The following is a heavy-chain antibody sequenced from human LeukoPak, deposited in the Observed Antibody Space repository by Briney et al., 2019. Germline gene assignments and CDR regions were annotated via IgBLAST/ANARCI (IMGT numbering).Heavy chain of an antibody. CDR2: IFPGDSDT. CDR1: GYIFTSYW. V-gene: IGHV5-51*01. CDR3: AKMGYTSSPGDS. Sequence: GESLKISCKGSGYIFTSYWIAWVRQMPGKGLECMGSIFPGDSDTKYNPSFQGHVTISADKSTSTAYLQWSSLNDSDTAMYYCAKMGYTSSPGDSWGQGTLVTVSS. D-gene: IGHD6-13*01. J-gene: IGHJ4*02.